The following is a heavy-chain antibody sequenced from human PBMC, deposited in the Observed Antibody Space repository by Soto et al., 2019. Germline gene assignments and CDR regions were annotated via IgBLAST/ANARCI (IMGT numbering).Heavy chain of an antibody. D-gene: IGHD1-20*01. CDR3: VRDESSITGPFPTPGAFVI. Sequence: GASVKVSCKASGYTFTSYGISWVRQAPGQGLEWMGWISAYNGNTNYAQKLQGRVTMTTDTSTSTAYMELRSLRSDDTAVYYCVRDESSITGPFPTPGAFVIWGQGTMVTVSS. J-gene: IGHJ3*02. CDR1: GYTFTSYG. V-gene: IGHV1-18*01. CDR2: ISAYNGNT.